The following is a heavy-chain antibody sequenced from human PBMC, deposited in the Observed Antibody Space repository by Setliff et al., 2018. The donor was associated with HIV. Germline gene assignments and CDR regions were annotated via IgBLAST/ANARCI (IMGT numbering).Heavy chain of an antibody. J-gene: IGHJ4*02. D-gene: IGHD2-2*01. CDR1: GGAFSGY. CDR2: INHSGNT. Sequence: PSETLSLTCAVYGGAFSGYWSWIRQSPGKGLEWLGEINHSGNTHYDPSLKSRLTISIDTSKKQFSLKLTSVTAADAAIYYCVASSSWSCRLNYWGQGTLVTVSS. V-gene: IGHV4-34*01. CDR3: VASSSWSCRLNY.